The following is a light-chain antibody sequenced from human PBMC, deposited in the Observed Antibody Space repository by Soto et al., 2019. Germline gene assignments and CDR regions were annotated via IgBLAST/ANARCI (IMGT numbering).Light chain of an antibody. CDR2: LGS. V-gene: IGKV2-28*01. J-gene: IGKJ1*01. CDR1: QSLLHSNGYNY. Sequence: DVVMTQSPLSLPVTPGEPASISCRSSQSLLHSNGYNYLDWYLQKPGQSPQLLIYLGSSRASGVPERFSGSGSGTDFTLKISRVEADDVGVYYCMQALQTPRTFGQGTKVELK. CDR3: MQALQTPRT.